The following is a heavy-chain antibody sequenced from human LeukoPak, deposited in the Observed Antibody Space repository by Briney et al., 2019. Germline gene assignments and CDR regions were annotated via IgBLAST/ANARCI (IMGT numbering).Heavy chain of an antibody. Sequence: SETLSLTCTVSGGSISSYYWSWIRQPPGKGLEWIGYIYYSGSTNYNPSLKSRVTISVDTSKNQFSLKLSSVTAADTAVYYCAREGYYDSSGYPRGRRFDYWGQGTLVTVSS. CDR1: GGSISSYY. D-gene: IGHD3-22*01. J-gene: IGHJ4*02. CDR3: AREGYYDSSGYPRGRRFDY. V-gene: IGHV4-59*01. CDR2: IYYSGST.